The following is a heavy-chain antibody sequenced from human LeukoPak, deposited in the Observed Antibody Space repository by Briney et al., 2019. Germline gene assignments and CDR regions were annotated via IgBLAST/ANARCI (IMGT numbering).Heavy chain of an antibody. CDR3: AREGYYDFWSGYSGYYYYGMDV. CDR2: IIPIFGTA. J-gene: IGHJ6*02. D-gene: IGHD3-3*01. Sequence: SVKVSCKASGGTFSSYAISWVRQAPGQGLEWMGGIIPIFGTANYAQKFQGRVTITADESTSTAYMELSSLRSEDTAVYYCAREGYYDFWSGYSGYYYYGMDVWGQGTTVTVSS. V-gene: IGHV1-69*13. CDR1: GGTFSSYA.